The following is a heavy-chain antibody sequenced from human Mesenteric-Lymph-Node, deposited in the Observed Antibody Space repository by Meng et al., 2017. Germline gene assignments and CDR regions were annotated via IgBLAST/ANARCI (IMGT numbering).Heavy chain of an antibody. CDR1: GGSFSGYY. V-gene: IGHV4-34*01. Sequence: GSLRLSCAVYGGSFSGYYWSWIRQPPGKGLEWIGEINHSGSTNYNPSLKSRVTISVDTSKNQFSLKLSSVTAADTAVYYCARGGYCSGGSCYPTYYFDYWGQGTLVTVSS. CDR2: INHSGST. J-gene: IGHJ4*02. D-gene: IGHD2-15*01. CDR3: ARGGYCSGGSCYPTYYFDY.